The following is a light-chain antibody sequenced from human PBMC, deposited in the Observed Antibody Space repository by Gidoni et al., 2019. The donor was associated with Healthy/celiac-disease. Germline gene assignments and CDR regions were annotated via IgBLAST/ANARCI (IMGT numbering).Light chain of an antibody. CDR1: QSISSY. CDR2: AAS. J-gene: IGKJ2*01. CDR3: QQSYSTPPT. V-gene: IGKV1-39*01. Sequence: DIQMTQSPSSLSASVGDRVTITCRASQSISSYLNWYQQKQGKAPKLLIYAASSLQSGVPSRFSGSGSGTDFTLTSSSLQPEDFATYYCQQSYSTPPTFGQGTKLEIK.